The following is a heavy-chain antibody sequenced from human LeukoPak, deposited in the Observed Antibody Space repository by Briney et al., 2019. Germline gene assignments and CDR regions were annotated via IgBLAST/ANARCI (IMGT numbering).Heavy chain of an antibody. Sequence: SETLSLTCTVSGYSISSGYYWGWIRQPPGKGLEWIGSIYHSGSTYYNPSLKSRVTISADTSNNQFSLKLSSVTAADTAVYYCATAPTEMAWFGEFPWGQGILVTVSS. CDR1: GYSISSGYY. V-gene: IGHV4-38-2*02. D-gene: IGHD3-10*01. CDR3: ATAPTEMAWFGEFP. J-gene: IGHJ4*02. CDR2: IYHSGST.